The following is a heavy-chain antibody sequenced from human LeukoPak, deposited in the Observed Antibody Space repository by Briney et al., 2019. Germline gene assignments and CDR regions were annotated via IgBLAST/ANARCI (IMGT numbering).Heavy chain of an antibody. D-gene: IGHD4-17*01. CDR3: ARGTVTTRKYYFDY. CDR1: GGTFSSYA. V-gene: IGHV1-69*05. J-gene: IGHJ4*02. CDR2: IIPIFGTA. Sequence: SVKVSCKASGGTFSSYAISWVRQAPGQGLEWMGRIIPIFGTANYAQKFQGRVTITTDESTSTAYMELSSLRSGDTAVYYCARGTVTTRKYYFDYWGQGTLVTVSS.